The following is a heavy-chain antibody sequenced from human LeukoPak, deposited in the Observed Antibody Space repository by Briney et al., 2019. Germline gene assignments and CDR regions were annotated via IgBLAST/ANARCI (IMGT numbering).Heavy chain of an antibody. V-gene: IGHV3-20*04. J-gene: IGHJ6*03. Sequence: GGSLRLSCAASGFTFDDYGMSWVRQAPGKGLEWVSGINWNGGSIGYADSVKGRFTISRDNAKNSLYLQMNSLRAEDTALYYCARGRSSSSRWHYYMDVWGKGTTVTVSS. CDR1: GFTFDDYG. D-gene: IGHD6-6*01. CDR3: ARGRSSSSRWHYYMDV. CDR2: INWNGGSI.